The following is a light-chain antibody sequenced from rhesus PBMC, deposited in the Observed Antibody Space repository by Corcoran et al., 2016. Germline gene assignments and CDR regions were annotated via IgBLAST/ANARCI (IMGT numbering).Light chain of an antibody. CDR2: SND. V-gene: IGLV1-60*01. CDR3: AAWDESLSGHYI. CDR1: SSNIGSNS. Sequence: QSVLTQPPSASEAARKSVTISCSGSSSNIGSNSVSWYQQLPETAPKLLIYSNDRRASGVSDRFSGSKSGTSASLAISGLQTEDEADYYCAAWDESLSGHYIFGAGTRLTVL. J-gene: IGLJ1*01.